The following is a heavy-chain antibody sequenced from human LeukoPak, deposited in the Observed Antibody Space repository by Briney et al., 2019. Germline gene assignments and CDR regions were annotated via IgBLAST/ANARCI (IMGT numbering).Heavy chain of an antibody. CDR1: GYTFTTYW. CDR2: IYPSDSDT. V-gene: IGHV5-51*01. CDR3: ARLGYCTNGVCSYHDY. D-gene: IGHD2-8*01. Sequence: GESLQISCKGSGYTFTTYWIGWVRQLPGKGLGWMGIIYPSDSDTRYSPSFQGQVTISADKSISTAYLQWSSLKASDPAMYYCARLGYCTNGVCSYHDYWGQGTLVTVSS. J-gene: IGHJ4*02.